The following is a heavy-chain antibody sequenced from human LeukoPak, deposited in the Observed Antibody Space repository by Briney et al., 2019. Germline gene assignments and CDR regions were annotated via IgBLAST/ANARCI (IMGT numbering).Heavy chain of an antibody. V-gene: IGHV4-34*01. D-gene: IGHD5-18*01. Sequence: SETLSLTCAVYGGSFSGYYWSWIRQPPGKGLEWIGEINHSGSTNYNPSLKSRVTILVDTSKNQFSLKLSSVTAADTAVYYCARGRRYSYGYKYYYYGMDVWGKGTTVTVSS. CDR1: GGSFSGYY. CDR3: ARGRRYSYGYKYYYYGMDV. CDR2: INHSGST. J-gene: IGHJ6*04.